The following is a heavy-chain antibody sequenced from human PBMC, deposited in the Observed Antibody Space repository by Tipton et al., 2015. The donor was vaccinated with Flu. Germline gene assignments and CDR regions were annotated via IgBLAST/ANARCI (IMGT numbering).Heavy chain of an antibody. Sequence: TLSLTCTVSGGSISSGSYYWSWIRQPAGKGLEWIGRIYTSGSTNYNPSLKSRVTISVDTSKNQFSLKLSSVTAADTAVYYCARDRDVLLWFGELGYFDYWGQGTLVTVSS. CDR2: IYTSGST. V-gene: IGHV4-61*02. CDR1: GGSISSGSYY. D-gene: IGHD3-10*01. J-gene: IGHJ4*02. CDR3: ARDRDVLLWFGELGYFDY.